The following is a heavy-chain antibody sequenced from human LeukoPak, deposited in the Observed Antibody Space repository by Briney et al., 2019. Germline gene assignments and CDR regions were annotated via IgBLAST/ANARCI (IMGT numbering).Heavy chain of an antibody. Sequence: GGSLRLSCVASEFTFNNYAMNWVRQAPGKGLEWVSAVGSTGDMTYQADSVKGRFTISRDNSKNTVYLQMNSLRVEDTAVYFCAKGLSASGRLNAFDIWGQGTMVTVSS. CDR3: AKGLSASGRLNAFDI. CDR2: VGSTGDMT. V-gene: IGHV3-23*01. D-gene: IGHD3-3*01. J-gene: IGHJ3*02. CDR1: EFTFNNYA.